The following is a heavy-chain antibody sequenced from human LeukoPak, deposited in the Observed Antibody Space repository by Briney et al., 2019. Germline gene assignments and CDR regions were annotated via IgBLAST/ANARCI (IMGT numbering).Heavy chain of an antibody. CDR1: GYTFTGYY. CDR3: ARNFDMKGFDP. Sequence: ASVKVSCKASGYTFTGYYMNWVRQAAGQGLEWMGWINSDSGFTKYAQKFQGRVTMTRDTSITTVYMDLTRLTSDDTAVYYCARNFDMKGFDPWGQGTLVTVSS. CDR2: INSDSGFT. D-gene: IGHD3-9*01. V-gene: IGHV1-2*02. J-gene: IGHJ5*02.